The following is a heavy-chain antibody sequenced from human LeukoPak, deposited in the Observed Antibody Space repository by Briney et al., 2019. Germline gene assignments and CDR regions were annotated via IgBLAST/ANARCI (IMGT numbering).Heavy chain of an antibody. Sequence: PRGSLRLSCAVSGFTFSNYVMSWVRQAPGKGLEWVSGISGGGGRTFYADSVKGRFTITRDNSKNTLYLQMESLRAEDSAVYYCAKDSWRDQLPFIFDHWGQGTLVTVSS. J-gene: IGHJ4*01. CDR3: AKDSWRDQLPFIFDH. V-gene: IGHV3-23*01. CDR2: ISGGGGRT. D-gene: IGHD2-2*01. CDR1: GFTFSNYV.